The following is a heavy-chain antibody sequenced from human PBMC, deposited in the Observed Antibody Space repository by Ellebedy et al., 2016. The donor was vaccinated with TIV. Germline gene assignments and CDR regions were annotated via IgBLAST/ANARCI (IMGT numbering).Heavy chain of an antibody. Sequence: MPSETLSLTCTVSGGSISSYYWSWSRQSPGKGLEWIGYIQYSGNPDYNPSLKSRATMSLDTSKNQFSLRVRSVTAADTAVYYCARDEGGSGSLSYWGQGTLVTVSS. D-gene: IGHD3-10*01. V-gene: IGHV4-59*12. J-gene: IGHJ4*02. CDR1: GGSISSYY. CDR3: ARDEGGSGSLSY. CDR2: IQYSGNP.